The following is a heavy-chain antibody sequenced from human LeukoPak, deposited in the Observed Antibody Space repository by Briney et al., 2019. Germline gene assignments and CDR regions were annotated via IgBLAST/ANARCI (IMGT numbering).Heavy chain of an antibody. J-gene: IGHJ5*02. V-gene: IGHV3-23*01. CDR1: GLTFSNYA. D-gene: IGHD4-17*01. Sequence: GGSLRLSCAAPGLTFSNYAMTWVRQAPGKGLEWVSSIRGDGGGAVYTDSVRGRFTTSRDNSKNMLYLQMDSLRAEDTALYYCTKDSNGDYIGAFDPWGRGTLVTVSS. CDR2: IRGDGGGA. CDR3: TKDSNGDYIGAFDP.